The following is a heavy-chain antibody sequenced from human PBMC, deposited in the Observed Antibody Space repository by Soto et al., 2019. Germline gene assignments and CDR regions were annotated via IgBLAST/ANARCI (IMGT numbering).Heavy chain of an antibody. CDR1: GYALTTYG. J-gene: IGHJ4*02. D-gene: IGHD1-1*01. Sequence: QVHLVQSGAEVKKAGASVKVSCQGSGYALTTYGITWVRQAPGQGLEWMGWISAHNGNTNYAQKLQGRVTVTRDTSTSTAYMELRSLRYDDTAVSYCARGRYGDYWGQGALVTFSS. CDR3: ARGRYGDY. CDR2: ISAHNGNT. V-gene: IGHV1-18*01.